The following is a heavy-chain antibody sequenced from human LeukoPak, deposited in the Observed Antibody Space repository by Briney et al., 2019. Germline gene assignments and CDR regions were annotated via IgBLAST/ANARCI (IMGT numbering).Heavy chain of an antibody. V-gene: IGHV4-34*01. CDR2: INHSGST. D-gene: IGHD6-13*01. CDR1: GGSFSGYY. CDR3: ARERYSRAYFDY. J-gene: IGHJ4*02. Sequence: PSETLSLTCAVYGGSFSGYYWSWIRQPPGKGLEWIGEINHSGSTNYNPSLKSRVTISVDTSKNQFSLKLSSVTAADTAVYYCARERYSRAYFDYWGQGTLVTVSS.